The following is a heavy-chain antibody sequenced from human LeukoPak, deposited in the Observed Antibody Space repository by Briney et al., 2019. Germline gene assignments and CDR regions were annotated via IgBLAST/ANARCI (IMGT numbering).Heavy chain of an antibody. V-gene: IGHV1-69*13. J-gene: IGHJ5*02. Sequence: SVKVSCKASGYTFTGYYMHWVRQAPGQGLEWMGGIIPIFGTANYAQKFQGRVTITADESTSTAYMELSSLRSEDTAVYYCAGGWYGDYGNWFDPWGQGTLVTVSS. CDR2: IIPIFGTA. D-gene: IGHD4-17*01. CDR1: GYTFTGYY. CDR3: AGGWYGDYGNWFDP.